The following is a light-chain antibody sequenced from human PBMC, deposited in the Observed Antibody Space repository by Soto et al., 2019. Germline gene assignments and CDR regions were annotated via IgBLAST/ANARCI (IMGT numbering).Light chain of an antibody. CDR3: QQYATSPLT. V-gene: IGKV3-20*01. CDR1: QSVSRNY. Sequence: VLTQTPGTLSLSPGESATLSCRASQSVSRNYLAWYQQKPGQAPRLLIFDASTRAPGIPDRFSGSGSEKDFTLTISRLEDEDFAVYHCQQYATSPLTFGGGTKLEIK. CDR2: DAS. J-gene: IGKJ4*01.